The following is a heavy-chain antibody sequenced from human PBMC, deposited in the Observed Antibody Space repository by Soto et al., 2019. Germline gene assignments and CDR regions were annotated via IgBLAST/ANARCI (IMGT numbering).Heavy chain of an antibody. CDR1: GGSFSGYY. D-gene: IGHD5-12*01. CDR3: ARGSGSGYDSLDY. Sequence: ETLSRTGAVYGGSFSGYYWSWIRQPPGKGLEWIGEINHSGSTNYNPSLKSRVTISVDTSKNQFSLKLSSVTAADTAVYYCARGSGSGYDSLDYWGQGTLVTVYS. V-gene: IGHV4-34*01. CDR2: INHSGST. J-gene: IGHJ4*02.